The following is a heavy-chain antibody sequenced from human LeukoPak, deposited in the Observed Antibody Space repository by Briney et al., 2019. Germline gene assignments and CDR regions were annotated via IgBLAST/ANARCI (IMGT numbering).Heavy chain of an antibody. CDR2: INPNSGGT. D-gene: IGHD6-13*01. V-gene: IGHV1-2*02. CDR3: ARVDSSSWFFDY. Sequence: GASVKVSCKASGYTFTCYYMHWVRQAPGQGLEWMGWINPNSGGTNYAQKFQGRVTMTRDTSISTAYMELSRLRSDDTAVYYCARVDSSSWFFDYWGQGTLVTVSS. J-gene: IGHJ4*02. CDR1: GYTFTCYY.